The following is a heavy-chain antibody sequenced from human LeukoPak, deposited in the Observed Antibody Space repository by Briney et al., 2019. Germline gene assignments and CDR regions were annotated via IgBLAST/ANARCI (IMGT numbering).Heavy chain of an antibody. J-gene: IGHJ3*02. CDR3: AGTSNYDFWSGYHEAFDI. Sequence: SETLSLTCTVSGGSISSYYWSWIRQPPGKGLEWIGYIYYSGSTNYNPSLKSRVTISVDTSKNQFSLKLSSVTAADMAVYYCAGTSNYDFWSGYHEAFDIWGQGTMVTVSS. CDR1: GGSISSYY. V-gene: IGHV4-59*01. D-gene: IGHD3-3*01. CDR2: IYYSGST.